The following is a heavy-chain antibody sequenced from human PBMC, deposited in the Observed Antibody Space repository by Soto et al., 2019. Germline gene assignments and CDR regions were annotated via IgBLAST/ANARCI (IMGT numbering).Heavy chain of an antibody. J-gene: IGHJ4*02. CDR2: TSTFNGEA. D-gene: IGHD3-10*01. Sequence: QVQLVQSGAEVKKPGASVKVSCKASGYSFTSTGICWVRQAPGQGLEWMGWTSTFNGEAKYAQKLQGRVTMTTDTSTTTAYMELRSLTSDDTAVYYCARDLDGSGSYFTDSWGQGTLVTVAS. V-gene: IGHV1-18*01. CDR1: GYSFTSTG. CDR3: ARDLDGSGSYFTDS.